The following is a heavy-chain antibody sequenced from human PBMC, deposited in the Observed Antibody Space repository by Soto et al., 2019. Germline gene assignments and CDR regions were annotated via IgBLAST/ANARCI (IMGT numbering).Heavy chain of an antibody. CDR3: ARVSSVTTFYFDV. J-gene: IGHJ2*01. V-gene: IGHV3-72*01. CDR1: GFTFSDHY. Sequence: EVQLVESGGGLVQPGGSLRLTCAASGFTFSDHYMDWVRQAPGKGLEWVGRTRKKAKSYTTEYAASVKGRFTISRDESKNSLYLQMNSLKTEDTAVYYCARVSSVTTFYFDVWGRGTLVTVSS. D-gene: IGHD4-17*01. CDR2: TRKKAKSYTT.